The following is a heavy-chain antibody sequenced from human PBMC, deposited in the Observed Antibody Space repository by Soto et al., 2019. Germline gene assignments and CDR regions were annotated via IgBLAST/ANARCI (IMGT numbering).Heavy chain of an antibody. D-gene: IGHD2-21*02. Sequence: HVQLQDSGPGRVKHSGTLSLTCTVSGDSIKASHWYSWVRQPPGKGLEWIGEIYHSGGTNLNPSLKSRVTMSLGKSKNEIFLNLDSVTAADTAVYYCARAPTLRPAFEYWGQGALVTVSA. CDR1: GDSIKASHW. J-gene: IGHJ4*02. V-gene: IGHV4-4*02. CDR3: ARAPTLRPAFEY. CDR2: IYHSGGT.